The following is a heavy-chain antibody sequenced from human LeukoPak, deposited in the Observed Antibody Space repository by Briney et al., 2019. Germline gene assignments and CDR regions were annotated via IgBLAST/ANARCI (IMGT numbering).Heavy chain of an antibody. J-gene: IGHJ3*02. CDR1: GFTFSSYE. CDR2: ISSSGSTI. CDR3: ARDHIRCQGAFDI. Sequence: AGGSLRLSCAASGFTFSSYEMNWVRQAPGKGLEWVSYISSSGSTIYYADSVKGRFTISRDNAKNSLYLQMNSLRAEDTAVYYCARDHIRCQGAFDIWGQGTMVTVSS. D-gene: IGHD4-17*01. V-gene: IGHV3-48*03.